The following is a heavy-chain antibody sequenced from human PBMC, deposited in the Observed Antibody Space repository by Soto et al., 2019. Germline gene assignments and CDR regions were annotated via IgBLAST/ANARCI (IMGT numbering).Heavy chain of an antibody. V-gene: IGHV3-21*01. CDR3: ARATYNWNHEY. D-gene: IGHD1-20*01. J-gene: IGHJ4*02. CDR2: ISFSGDYI. CDR1: GFPLEKCG. Sequence: PGWALRLSCAVSGFPLEKCGRSWIPQAPGKGLQWASSISFSGDYIYYADSVKGRFTISRDNARNSLYLQMNRLGVDDTALYFCARATYNWNHEYWGQGPKFTVSS.